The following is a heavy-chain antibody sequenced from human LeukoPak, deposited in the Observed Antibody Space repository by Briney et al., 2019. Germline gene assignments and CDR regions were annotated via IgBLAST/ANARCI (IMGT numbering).Heavy chain of an antibody. V-gene: IGHV3-53*01. Sequence: PGGSLRLSCAASGFSVSMKYMTWVRQAPGKGLEWVSVIFSGGTTYYADSVKGRFTVSRDNSKNMMYLQMNSLGAEDAAVYYCARFSGPGMQHYYYYMDVWGTGTTVTVSS. CDR1: GFSVSMKY. CDR2: IFSGGTT. J-gene: IGHJ6*03. CDR3: ARFSGPGMQHYYYYMDV. D-gene: IGHD3-10*01.